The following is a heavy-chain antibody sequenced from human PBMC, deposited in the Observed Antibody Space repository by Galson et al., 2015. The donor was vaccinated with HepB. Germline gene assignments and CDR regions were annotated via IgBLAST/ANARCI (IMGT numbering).Heavy chain of an antibody. J-gene: IGHJ4*02. V-gene: IGHV3-11*03. CDR1: GFTFSDYY. D-gene: IGHD6-19*01. Sequence: SLRLSCAASGFTFSDYYMSWIRQAPGKGLEWVSYISSSSSYTNYADSVKGRFTISRDNAKNSLYLQMNSLRAEDTAVYYCAKSRLAVAGLFDYWDQGTLVTVSS. CDR3: AKSRLAVAGLFDY. CDR2: ISSSSSYT.